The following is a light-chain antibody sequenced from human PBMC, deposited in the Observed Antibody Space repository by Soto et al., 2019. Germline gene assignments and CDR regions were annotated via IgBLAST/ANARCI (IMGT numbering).Light chain of an antibody. CDR1: SIGSKS. CDR2: DDS. J-gene: IGLJ3*02. CDR3: QVLDGSSDHLHWV. V-gene: IGLV3-21*02. Sequence: SYELTQPPSVSVAPGQTATITCGGNSIGSKSVHWYQQRPGQAPVLVVYDDSDRPSGIPERVSGSNSGNTATLTISRVEAGDEADYYCQVLDGSSDHLHWVFGGGTKLTVL.